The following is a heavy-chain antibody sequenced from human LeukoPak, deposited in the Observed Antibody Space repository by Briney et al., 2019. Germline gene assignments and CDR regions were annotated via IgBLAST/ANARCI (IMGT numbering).Heavy chain of an antibody. V-gene: IGHV3-15*07. Sequence: GGSLRLSCAASGFDFSGAYMNWVRQAPGKGLEWVGLIKNKHEHQATDYAAPVRERFIITRDDSSSTLFLQMNSLKTEDTAVYYCVTDANRILGARGTGYWGQGILVTVSS. CDR3: VTDANRILGARGTGY. D-gene: IGHD1-26*01. CDR1: GFDFSGAY. J-gene: IGHJ4*02. CDR2: IKNKHEHQAT.